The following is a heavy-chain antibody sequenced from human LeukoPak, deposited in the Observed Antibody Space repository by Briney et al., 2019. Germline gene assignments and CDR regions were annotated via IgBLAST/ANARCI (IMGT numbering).Heavy chain of an antibody. V-gene: IGHV4-59*08. CDR2: IYYSGST. CDR3: ARLMAAWFDP. CDR1: DGSISSHY. D-gene: IGHD5-24*01. J-gene: IGHJ5*02. Sequence: SETLSLTCTVSDGSISSHYWSWIRLPPGKGLEWIGYIYYSGSTNYNPSLKSRVTISIDTSKNQFSLKLSSVTAADTAVYYCARLMAAWFDPWGQGTLVTVSS.